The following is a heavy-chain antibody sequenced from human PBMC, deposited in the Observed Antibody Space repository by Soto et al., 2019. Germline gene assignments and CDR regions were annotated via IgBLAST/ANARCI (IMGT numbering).Heavy chain of an antibody. V-gene: IGHV3-74*01. J-gene: IGHJ4*02. CDR3: ARETVTTLYY. CDR1: GFSITNYW. D-gene: IGHD4-17*01. CDR2: ISSDGSTA. Sequence: EVQLVESGGGLVQPGGSLRLSCAASGFSITNYWMHWVRQAPGKGLVWVSRISSDGSTARYADSVKGRFTVSRDNAKNMLYLEMNSLRAEDTAVYYCARETVTTLYYWGQGTLVTVSS.